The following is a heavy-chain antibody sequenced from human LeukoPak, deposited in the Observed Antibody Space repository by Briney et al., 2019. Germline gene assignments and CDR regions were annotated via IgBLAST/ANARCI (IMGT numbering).Heavy chain of an antibody. CDR3: ARGDGSGWRLGFDY. D-gene: IGHD6-19*01. Sequence: PSETLSLTCTVSGGSISSGTYYWSWIRQPAGKGLEWIGRIHTSGSTNYNPSLKSRVTISLDTPKNQFSLKLSSVTAADTAVYYYARGDGSGWRLGFDYWGQGTLVTVSS. V-gene: IGHV4-61*02. CDR2: IHTSGST. J-gene: IGHJ4*02. CDR1: GGSISSGTYY.